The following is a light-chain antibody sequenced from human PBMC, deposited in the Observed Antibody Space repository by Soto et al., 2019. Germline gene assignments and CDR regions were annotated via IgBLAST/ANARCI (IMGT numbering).Light chain of an antibody. Sequence: DIQMTQSPSSLSASVGDRVTLTCRASQSISNYLNWYQLKSGKGPKLLIYGTSTLQSGVPSRFSGSGSGTEFTLTINNLQPEDFATYYCQQYYSYPWTFGQGTKVEIK. CDR3: QQYYSYPWT. CDR1: QSISNY. J-gene: IGKJ1*01. CDR2: GTS. V-gene: IGKV1-39*01.